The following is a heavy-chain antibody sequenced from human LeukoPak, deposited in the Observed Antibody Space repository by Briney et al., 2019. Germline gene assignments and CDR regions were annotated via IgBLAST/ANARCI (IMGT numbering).Heavy chain of an antibody. CDR1: GFTFRSYW. Sequence: GGSLRLSCAASGFTFRSYWMHWVRQAPGKGLVWVSRISSDGSSTDYADSVKGRFTIFRDNAKNTLNLLMNSLRAEDTAVYYCVRVHYGDYHDYWGQGTLVTVSS. V-gene: IGHV3-74*01. D-gene: IGHD4-17*01. J-gene: IGHJ4*02. CDR2: ISSDGSST. CDR3: VRVHYGDYHDY.